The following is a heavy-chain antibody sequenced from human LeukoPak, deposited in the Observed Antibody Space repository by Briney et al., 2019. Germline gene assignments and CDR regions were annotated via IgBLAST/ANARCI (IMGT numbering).Heavy chain of an antibody. CDR2: FYYGGIT. J-gene: IGHJ4*02. V-gene: IGHV4-39*07. D-gene: IGHD3-9*01. Sequence: SETLSLTCTVSAGSISSSSYYWGWIRQPPGKGLEWIGSFYYGGITYYNPSLKSRVTISVDTSKNQFSLKLSSVTAADTAIYYCARDLSFDWFPYYFDYWGQGTLVTVSS. CDR3: ARDLSFDWFPYYFDY. CDR1: AGSISSSSYY.